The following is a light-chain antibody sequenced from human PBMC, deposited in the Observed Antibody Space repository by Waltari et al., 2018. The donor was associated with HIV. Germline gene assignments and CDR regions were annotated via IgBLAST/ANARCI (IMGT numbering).Light chain of an antibody. J-gene: IGKJ5*01. CDR2: AAS. Sequence: TQSPSFLSASVGDRVTITCRASQGVSSYLAWYQQEPGKAPKLLIYAASTLQSGVPSRFSGSGSGTEFTLTISCLQPEDFATYYCQQLHPYPITFGQGTRLEIK. V-gene: IGKV1-9*01. CDR1: QGVSSY. CDR3: QQLHPYPIT.